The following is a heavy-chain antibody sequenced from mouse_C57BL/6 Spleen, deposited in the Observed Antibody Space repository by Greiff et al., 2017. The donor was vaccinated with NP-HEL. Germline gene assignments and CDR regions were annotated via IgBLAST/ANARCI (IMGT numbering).Heavy chain of an antibody. CDR1: GYTFTSYW. V-gene: IGHV1-69*01. CDR2: IDPSDSYT. J-gene: IGHJ4*01. Sequence: QVQLQQPGAELVMPGASVKLSCKASGYTFTSYWLHWVKQRPGPGLEWIGEIDPSDSYTNYNQKFKGNSTLTVDKPTSTAYMQLSSLTSEDSAVYYCARTAPWYYGSSLYAMDYWGQGTSVTVSS. D-gene: IGHD1-1*01. CDR3: ARTAPWYYGSSLYAMDY.